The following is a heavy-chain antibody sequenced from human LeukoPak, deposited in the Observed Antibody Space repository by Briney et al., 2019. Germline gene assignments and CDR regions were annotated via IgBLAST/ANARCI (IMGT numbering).Heavy chain of an antibody. Sequence: GGSLRLSCAASGFTFSDFSMNWVRQAPEKGLEWVSSISNGSGYIFYADSVEGRFTISRDNAKNSLYLQMSSLRAEDTAVYYCARPWLTCSGGSCYSYYFDYWGQGTLVTVST. V-gene: IGHV3-21*01. CDR3: ARPWLTCSGGSCYSYYFDY. D-gene: IGHD2-15*01. CDR1: GFTFSDFS. CDR2: ISNGSGYI. J-gene: IGHJ4*02.